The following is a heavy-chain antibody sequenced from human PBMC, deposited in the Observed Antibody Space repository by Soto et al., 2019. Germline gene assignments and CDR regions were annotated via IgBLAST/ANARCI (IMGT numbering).Heavy chain of an antibody. CDR2: IIPIFGTA. Sequence: ASVKVSCKASGGTFSSYAISWVRQAPGQGLEWMGGIIPIFGTANYAQKFQGRVTITADESTSTAYMELSSLRSEDTAVYYCARVMGPYCGGDCYFDYWGQGTLVTVSS. J-gene: IGHJ4*02. V-gene: IGHV1-69*13. D-gene: IGHD2-21*02. CDR1: GGTFSSYA. CDR3: ARVMGPYCGGDCYFDY.